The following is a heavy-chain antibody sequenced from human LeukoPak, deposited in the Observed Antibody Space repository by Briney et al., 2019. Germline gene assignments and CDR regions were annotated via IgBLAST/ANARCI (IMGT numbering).Heavy chain of an antibody. CDR2: IYHSGST. D-gene: IGHD3-22*01. J-gene: IGHJ4*02. CDR1: GGSISSGGYS. V-gene: IGHV4-30-2*01. Sequence: TLSLTCAVSGGSISSGGYSWSWIRQPPGKGLEWIGYIYHSGSTYFNPSLKSRVTISVDRSKNQFSLKLSSVTAADTAVYYCARALGENDSSGYYYFDYWGQGTLVTVSS. CDR3: ARALGENDSSGYYYFDY.